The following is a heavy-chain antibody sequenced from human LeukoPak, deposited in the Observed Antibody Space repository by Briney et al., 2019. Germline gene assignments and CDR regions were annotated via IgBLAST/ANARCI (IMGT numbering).Heavy chain of an antibody. CDR1: GFTFSSYA. V-gene: IGHV3-23*01. D-gene: IGHD6-13*01. CDR2: ISGSGGST. J-gene: IGHJ3*02. Sequence: GGSLRLSCAASGFTFSSYAMSWVRQAPGKGLEWVSAISGSGGSTYYADSVKGRFTISRDNSKNTLYLQMNSLRAEGTAVYYCAKDALTYSSSRGAFDIWGQGTMVTVSS. CDR3: AKDALTYSSSRGAFDI.